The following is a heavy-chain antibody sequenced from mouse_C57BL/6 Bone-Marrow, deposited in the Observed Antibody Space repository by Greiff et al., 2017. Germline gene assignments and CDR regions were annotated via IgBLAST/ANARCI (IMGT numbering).Heavy chain of an antibody. J-gene: IGHJ1*03. CDR3: ARNRESYYYGSGYFDV. CDR1: GYTFTDYN. Sequence: VQLQQSGPELVKPGASVKIPCKASGYTFTDYNMDWVQQSHGKSLEWIGDINPNNGGTIYNQKFKGKATLTVDKSSSTAYMELRSLTSEDTAVYYCARNRESYYYGSGYFDVWGTGTTVTVSS. CDR2: INPNNGGT. D-gene: IGHD1-1*01. V-gene: IGHV1-18*01.